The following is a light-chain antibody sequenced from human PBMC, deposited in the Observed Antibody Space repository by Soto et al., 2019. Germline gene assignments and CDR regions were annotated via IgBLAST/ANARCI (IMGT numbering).Light chain of an antibody. CDR3: QQYGSSPPIT. Sequence: EIVLTQSPGTLSLSPGERATLSCRASQSVTSSSLAWYQQKPGQAPRLLIYTASSRATGIPARFSGSGSGTDFTLTISRLEPEDFAVYYCQQYGSSPPITFGQGTRLEI. CDR2: TAS. V-gene: IGKV3-20*01. J-gene: IGKJ5*01. CDR1: QSVTSSS.